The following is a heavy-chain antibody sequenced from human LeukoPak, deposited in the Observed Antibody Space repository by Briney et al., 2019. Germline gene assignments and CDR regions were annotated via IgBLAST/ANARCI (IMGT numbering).Heavy chain of an antibody. CDR1: GFPIRSYA. CDR2: ISGGGGAT. J-gene: IGHJ4*02. V-gene: IGHV3-23*01. Sequence: GGSLRLSCAASGFPIRSYAMSWVRQAPGKGLEWVSGISGGGGATYYADSVKGRFTISRDNSKNTLDLQINSLRAEGTAVYYCTFPGYNSVYWGQGTLVTVSS. CDR3: TFPGYNSVY. D-gene: IGHD6-19*01.